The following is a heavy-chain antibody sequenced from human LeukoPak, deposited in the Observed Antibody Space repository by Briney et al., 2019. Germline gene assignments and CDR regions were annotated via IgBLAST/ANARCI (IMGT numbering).Heavy chain of an antibody. D-gene: IGHD3-22*01. CDR2: ISYDGSNK. CDR3: ARDKWRENYDSSGYYDY. J-gene: IGHJ4*02. CDR1: GFTFSSYG. Sequence: TGGSLRLSCAASGFTFSSYGMHWVRQALGKGLEWVAVISYDGSNKYYADSVKGRFTISRDNSKNTLYLQMNSLRAEDTAVYYCARDKWRENYDSSGYYDYWGQGTLVTVSS. V-gene: IGHV3-30*03.